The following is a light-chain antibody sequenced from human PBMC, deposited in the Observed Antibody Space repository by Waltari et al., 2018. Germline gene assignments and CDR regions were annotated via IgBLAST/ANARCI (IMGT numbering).Light chain of an antibody. CDR3: QKYGTLPAT. V-gene: IGKV3-20*01. CDR1: QSVTRT. CDR2: DAA. J-gene: IGKJ1*01. Sequence: EIVLTQSPGTLSSSPGERVTLSCRASQSVTRTLAWYPQKPGQAPRLLIYDAATRATGIPDRFSGSGSGTDFSLTISRLEPEDFAVYYCQKYGTLPATFGQGTKVEIK.